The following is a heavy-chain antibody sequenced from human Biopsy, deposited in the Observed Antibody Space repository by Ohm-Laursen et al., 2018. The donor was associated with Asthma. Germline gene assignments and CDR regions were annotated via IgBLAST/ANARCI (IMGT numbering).Heavy chain of an antibody. CDR1: GFMFRSFG. CDR2: ISYDGNHK. Sequence: SSLRLSCAASGFMFRSFGMHWVRQAPGKGLEWVAVISYDGNHKFYEDSVKGRFTISRDNSKNTLYLQMNSLRTEDTAVYYYAKRRGYSGHDNDYWGQGTLVIVSS. V-gene: IGHV3-30*18. J-gene: IGHJ4*02. CDR3: AKRRGYSGHDNDY. D-gene: IGHD5-12*01.